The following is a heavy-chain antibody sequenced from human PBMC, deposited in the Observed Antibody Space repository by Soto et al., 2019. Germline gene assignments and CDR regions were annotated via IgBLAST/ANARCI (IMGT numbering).Heavy chain of an antibody. CDR3: ARDRQYYQFWSDYQNERPYGMDV. D-gene: IGHD3-3*02. CDR1: GGSFSGYY. V-gene: IGHV4-34*01. CDR2: INHSGGT. J-gene: IGHJ6*02. Sequence: SETLSLTCGVYGGSFSGYYWTWIRQAPGKGLEWIGEINHSGGTNYNSSLKSRVTISVDTSKNQLSLTLYSVTAADTAVYYCARDRQYYQFWSDYQNERPYGMDVWGQGTTVTVSS.